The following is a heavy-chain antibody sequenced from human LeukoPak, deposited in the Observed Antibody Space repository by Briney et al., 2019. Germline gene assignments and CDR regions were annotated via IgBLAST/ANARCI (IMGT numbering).Heavy chain of an antibody. CDR2: ISSSSSYI. D-gene: IGHD2-15*01. V-gene: IGHV3-21*01. CDR3: ARDLDIGYCSGGSCYSMAGAFDI. CDR1: GFIFSSHS. Sequence: GGSLRLSCAASGFIFSSHSMNWVRQAPGKGLEWVSSISSSSSYIYYADSVKGRFTISRDNAKNSLYLQMNSLRAEDTAVYYCARDLDIGYCSGGSCYSMAGAFDIWGQGTMVTVSS. J-gene: IGHJ3*02.